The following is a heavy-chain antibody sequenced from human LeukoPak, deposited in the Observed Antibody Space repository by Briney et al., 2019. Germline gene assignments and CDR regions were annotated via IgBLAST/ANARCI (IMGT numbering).Heavy chain of an antibody. V-gene: IGHV1-69*13. D-gene: IGHD2-21*02. Sequence: SVKVSFTASGGTFSSYAISWVRQAPGQGLEWMGGIIPIFGTANYAQKFQGRVTITADESTSTAYMELSSLRSEDTAVYYCAREGCGGDCYSDYYYYGMDVWGQGTTVTVSS. CDR1: GGTFSSYA. CDR2: IIPIFGTA. CDR3: AREGCGGDCYSDYYYYGMDV. J-gene: IGHJ6*02.